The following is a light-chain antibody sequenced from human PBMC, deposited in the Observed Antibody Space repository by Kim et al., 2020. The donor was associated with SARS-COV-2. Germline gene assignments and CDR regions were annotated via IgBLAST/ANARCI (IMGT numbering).Light chain of an antibody. CDR1: QSVSTN. CDR3: QQYNNWPPLT. Sequence: EIVMTQSPATLSVSPGERATLSCRANQSVSTNLAWYQQKPGRAPRLLIYGVSTRATGIPARFSGSGSGTEFTLTISSLQSEDFAVYHCQQYNNWPPLTFGGGTKVDIK. CDR2: GVS. J-gene: IGKJ4*01. V-gene: IGKV3D-15*01.